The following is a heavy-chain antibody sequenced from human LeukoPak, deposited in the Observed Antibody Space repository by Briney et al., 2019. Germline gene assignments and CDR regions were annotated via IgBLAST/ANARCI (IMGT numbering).Heavy chain of an antibody. V-gene: IGHV1-2*02. CDR3: AREGGGYCSGGSCYQNNWFDP. CDR2: INPNSGGT. D-gene: IGHD2-15*01. J-gene: IGHJ5*02. Sequence: GASVKVSCKASGYTFTGYYMHWVRQAPGQGLEWMGWINPNSGGTNYAQKFQGRVTMTRDTSISTAYMELSRLRSDDTAVYYCAREGGGYCSGGSCYQNNWFDPWGQGTLVTVSS. CDR1: GYTFTGYY.